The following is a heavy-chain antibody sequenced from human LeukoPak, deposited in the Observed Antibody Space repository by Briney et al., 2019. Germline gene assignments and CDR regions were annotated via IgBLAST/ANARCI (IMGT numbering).Heavy chain of an antibody. CDR1: GFTFTTYA. Sequence: PGGSLRLSCAASGFTFTTYAMSWVRQPPGRGLEWVSAISGNGTYIYYADSVRGRFTVSRDNSKNTLYLQMNSLRGEDTAVYYCAKAVASGRSFDYWAQGTLVTVSS. D-gene: IGHD6-19*01. CDR2: ISGNGTYI. J-gene: IGHJ4*02. CDR3: AKAVASGRSFDY. V-gene: IGHV3-23*01.